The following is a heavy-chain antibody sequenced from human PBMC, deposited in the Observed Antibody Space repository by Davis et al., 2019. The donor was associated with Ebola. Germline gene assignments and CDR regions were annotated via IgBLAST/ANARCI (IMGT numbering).Heavy chain of an antibody. CDR1: GGSFSGYY. CDR3: ARVGALIPNEWGMDV. D-gene: IGHD3-16*01. J-gene: IGHJ6*02. V-gene: IGHV4-34*01. CDR2: INHSGST. Sequence: SETLFLTCAVYGGSFSGYYWSWIRQPPGKGLEWIGEINHSGSTNYNPSLKSRVTISVDTSKNQFSLKLSSVTAADTAVYYCARVGALIPNEWGMDVWGQGTTVTVSS.